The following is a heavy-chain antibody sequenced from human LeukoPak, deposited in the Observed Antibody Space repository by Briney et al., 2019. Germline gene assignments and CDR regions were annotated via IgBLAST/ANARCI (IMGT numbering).Heavy chain of an antibody. J-gene: IGHJ6*03. CDR3: AKDGGAVYYYYYYMDV. Sequence: GGSLRLSCAASGFTFSSYAMSWVRQAPGKGLEWVSGISGSGSSTYYADSVKGRFTISRDNSKNTLYLQMNSLRAEDTAVYYCAKDGGAVYYYYYYMDVWGKGTTVTVSS. CDR1: GFTFSSYA. D-gene: IGHD3-10*01. CDR2: ISGSGSST. V-gene: IGHV3-23*01.